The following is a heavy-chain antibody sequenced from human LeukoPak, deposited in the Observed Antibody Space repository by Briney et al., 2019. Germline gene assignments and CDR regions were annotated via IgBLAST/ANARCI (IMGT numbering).Heavy chain of an antibody. D-gene: IGHD1-14*01. Sequence: VASVKVSCKASGYTFSSYGISWVRQAPGQGLEWMGWISAYSGNTNYAQNLQGRVTLTTDTSTSTAYMELRSLRSDDTAVYYCARQPEGGWLQVLYYFDYWGQGTLVTVSS. V-gene: IGHV1-18*01. CDR2: ISAYSGNT. J-gene: IGHJ4*02. CDR1: GYTFSSYG. CDR3: ARQPEGGWLQVLYYFDY.